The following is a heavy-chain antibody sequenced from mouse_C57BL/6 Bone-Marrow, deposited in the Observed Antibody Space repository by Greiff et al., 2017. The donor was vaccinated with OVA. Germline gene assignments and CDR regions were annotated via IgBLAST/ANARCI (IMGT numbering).Heavy chain of an antibody. Sequence: VQLKESGPELVKPGASVKIPCKASGYTFTDYNMDWVKQSHGKSLEWIGDINPNNGGTIYNQTFKGKATLTVDKSSSTAYMELRSLTSEDTAVYYWARDGSSYGWYFDVWGTGTTVTVSS. CDR1: GYTFTDYN. CDR3: ARDGSSYGWYFDV. D-gene: IGHD1-1*01. V-gene: IGHV1-18*01. CDR2: INPNNGGT. J-gene: IGHJ1*03.